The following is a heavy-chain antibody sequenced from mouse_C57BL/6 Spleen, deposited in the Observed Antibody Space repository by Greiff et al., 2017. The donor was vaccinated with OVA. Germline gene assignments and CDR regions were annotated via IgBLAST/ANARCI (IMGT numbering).Heavy chain of an antibody. J-gene: IGHJ1*03. V-gene: IGHV1-64*01. CDR2: IHPNSGST. CDR1: GYTFTSYW. CDR3: ARGPTKGPYFDV. D-gene: IGHD2-10*01. Sequence: QVQLKQPGAELVKPGASVKLSCKASGYTFTSYWMHWVKQRPGQGLEWIGMIHPNSGSTNYNEKFKSKATLTVDKSSSPAYMQLSSLTSEDSAVYYCARGPTKGPYFDVWGTGTTVTVSS.